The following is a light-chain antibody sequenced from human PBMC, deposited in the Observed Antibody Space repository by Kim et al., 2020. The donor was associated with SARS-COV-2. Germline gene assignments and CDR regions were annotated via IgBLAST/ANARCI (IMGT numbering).Light chain of an antibody. Sequence: SYELTQPLSVSVALGQTTRITCGGNNIGSKNVHWYQQKPGQAPVPVIYRDNDRPSGIPERFSGSNSGNTATLTISRAQVGDEADYYCQVWDSDSSTYVFGTGTKVTVL. CDR2: RDN. J-gene: IGLJ1*01. CDR1: NIGSKN. CDR3: QVWDSDSSTYV. V-gene: IGLV3-9*01.